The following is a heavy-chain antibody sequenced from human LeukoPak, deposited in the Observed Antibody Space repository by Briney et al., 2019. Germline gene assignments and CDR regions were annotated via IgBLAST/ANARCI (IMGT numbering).Heavy chain of an antibody. Sequence: PSETLSLTCAVYGGSFSGYYWSWIRQPPGKGLEWIGEINHSGSTNYNPSLKSRVTISVDTSKNQFSLKLSSVTAEDTAVYYCTRGSRWGGPRVRVSGYSWHYYMDVWGKGTTVTISS. CDR3: TRGSRWGGPRVRVSGYSWHYYMDV. V-gene: IGHV4-34*01. D-gene: IGHD3-9*01. J-gene: IGHJ6*03. CDR1: GGSFSGYY. CDR2: INHSGST.